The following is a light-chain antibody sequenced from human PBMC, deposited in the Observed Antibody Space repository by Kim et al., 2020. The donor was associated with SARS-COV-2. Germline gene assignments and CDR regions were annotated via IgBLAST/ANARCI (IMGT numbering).Light chain of an antibody. J-gene: IGLJ1*01. CDR1: KLGAKY. Sequence: VAQGKTPRITYSGDKLGAKYGCWQEQKPGPSPVLVINQDSTRPSGIPERFPGSNSGNTATLTISGTQAMDEADYYCQAWDSSTYVFGDGTKVTVL. CDR2: QDS. V-gene: IGLV3-1*01. CDR3: QAWDSSTYV.